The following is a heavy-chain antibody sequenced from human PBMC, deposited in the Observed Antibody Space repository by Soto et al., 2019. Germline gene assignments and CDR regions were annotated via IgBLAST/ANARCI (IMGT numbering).Heavy chain of an antibody. CDR3: SRGGVGGLFHL. CDR2: ISPKGTYR. Sequence: GSLRLSCATSGFTFGDYYMSWIRQAPGKGLEFVSYISPKGTYRTYADSVKGRFTISRDNAKNSLYLQVNSLRAEDTAVYYCSRGGVGGLFHLWGQGTLVTVSS. J-gene: IGHJ5*02. CDR1: GFTFGDYY. V-gene: IGHV3-11*06. D-gene: IGHD2-21*01.